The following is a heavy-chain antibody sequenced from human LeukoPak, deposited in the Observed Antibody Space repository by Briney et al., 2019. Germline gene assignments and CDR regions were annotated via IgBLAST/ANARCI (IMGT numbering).Heavy chain of an antibody. J-gene: IGHJ3*02. D-gene: IGHD3-10*01. V-gene: IGHV4-4*07. Sequence: SETLSLTCTVSGGSISSYYWSWIRQPAGKGLEWIGRIYTSGSTNYNSSLKSRVTMSVDTSKNQFSLKLSSVTAADTAVYYCARRDYGSGSYYNVHAFDIWGQGTMVTVSS. CDR1: GGSISSYY. CDR3: ARRDYGSGSYYNVHAFDI. CDR2: IYTSGST.